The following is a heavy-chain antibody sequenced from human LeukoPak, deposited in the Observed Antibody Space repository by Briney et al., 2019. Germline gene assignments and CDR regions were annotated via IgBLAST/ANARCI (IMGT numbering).Heavy chain of an antibody. Sequence: SETLSLTCAVYGGFFSGYYWSWIRQPPGKGLEWIGEINHSGSTNYNPSLKSRVTISVDTSKNQFSLKLSSVTAADTAVYYCASRPYYYDSSGYRRTDYWGQGTLVTVSS. CDR2: INHSGST. V-gene: IGHV4-34*01. CDR3: ASRPYYYDSSGYRRTDY. D-gene: IGHD3-22*01. J-gene: IGHJ4*02. CDR1: GGFFSGYY.